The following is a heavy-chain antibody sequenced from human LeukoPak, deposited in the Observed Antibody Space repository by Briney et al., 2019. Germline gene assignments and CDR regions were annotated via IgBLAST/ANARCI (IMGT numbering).Heavy chain of an antibody. D-gene: IGHD6-6*01. CDR2: IDHSGST. CDR1: GGSFSGYY. Sequence: SETLSLTCAVYGGSFSGYYWSWIRQPPGKGLEWIGEIDHSGSTNYNLSLKSRVTTSVDTSKNQFSLKLSSVTAADTAVYYCAGNIAARLDYWGQGTLVTVSS. CDR3: AGNIAARLDY. V-gene: IGHV4-34*01. J-gene: IGHJ4*02.